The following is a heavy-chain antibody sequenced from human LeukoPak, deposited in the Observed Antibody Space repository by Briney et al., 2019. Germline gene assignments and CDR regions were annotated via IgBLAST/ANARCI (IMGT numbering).Heavy chain of an antibody. CDR2: IYYSGST. V-gene: IGHV4-59*01. D-gene: IGHD3-9*01. Sequence: SETLSLTCTVSGGSISSYYWSWIRQPPGKGLEWIGYIYYSGSTNYNPSLKSRVTISVDTSKNQFSLKLGSVTAADTAVYYCARVTGYTIEDYFDYWGQGTLVTVSS. CDR3: ARVTGYTIEDYFDY. CDR1: GGSISSYY. J-gene: IGHJ4*02.